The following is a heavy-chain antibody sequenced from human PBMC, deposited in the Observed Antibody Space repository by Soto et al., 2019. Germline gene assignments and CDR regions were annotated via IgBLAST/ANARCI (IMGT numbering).Heavy chain of an antibody. CDR2: ISSSSSYT. CDR1: GFTFSDYY. Sequence: QVQLVESGGGLVKPGGSLRLSCAASGFTFSDYYMSWIRQAPGKGLEWVSYISSSSSYTNYADSVKGGFTISRDNAKNSLYLQMNSLRAEDTAVYYCARDPRPQDYYDSSGYYSYYYGMDVWGQGTTVTVSS. D-gene: IGHD3-22*01. V-gene: IGHV3-11*06. J-gene: IGHJ6*02. CDR3: ARDPRPQDYYDSSGYYSYYYGMDV.